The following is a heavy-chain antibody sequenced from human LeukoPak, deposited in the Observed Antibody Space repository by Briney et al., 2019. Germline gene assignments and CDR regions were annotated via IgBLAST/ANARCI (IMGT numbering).Heavy chain of an antibody. CDR2: ISGSGGST. Sequence: GGSLRLSCAASGFTFSSYAMSWVRQAPGKGLEWVSAISGSGGSTYYADSVKGRFIISRDNSKNTLYLQMNSLRAEDTAVYYCAKNPRYYYDSSGYLGYFDYWGQGTLVTVSS. V-gene: IGHV3-23*01. CDR1: GFTFSSYA. D-gene: IGHD3-22*01. J-gene: IGHJ4*02. CDR3: AKNPRYYYDSSGYLGYFDY.